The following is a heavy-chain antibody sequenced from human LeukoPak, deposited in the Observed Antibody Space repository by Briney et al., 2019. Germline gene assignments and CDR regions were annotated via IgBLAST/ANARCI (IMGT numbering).Heavy chain of an antibody. J-gene: IGHJ4*02. V-gene: IGHV3-48*01. CDR2: IRPSGSDM. CDR3: VRDFNWAFDS. Sequence: GGSLRLSCAASGFTFSGFSLNWVRQAPGKGLEWISNIRPSGSDMYYAASVKGRFTISRDSATNSLYLHMHNLKVDDSAVYFCVRDFNWAFDSWGQGTLVTVSS. CDR1: GFTFSGFS. D-gene: IGHD7-27*01.